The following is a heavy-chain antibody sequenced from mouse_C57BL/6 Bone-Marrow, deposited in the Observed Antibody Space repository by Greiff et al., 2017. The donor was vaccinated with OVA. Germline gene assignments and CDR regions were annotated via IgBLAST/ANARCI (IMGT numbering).Heavy chain of an antibody. V-gene: IGHV1-26*01. CDR3: AREDRVGY. D-gene: IGHD3-3*01. J-gene: IGHJ2*01. Sequence: VQLQQSGPELVKPGASVKISCKASGYTFTDYYMNWVKQSHGKSLEWIGDINPNNGGTSYNQKFKGKATLTVDKSSSTAYMELRSLTSEDSAVYYCAREDRVGYWGQGTTLTVSS. CDR1: GYTFTDYY. CDR2: INPNNGGT.